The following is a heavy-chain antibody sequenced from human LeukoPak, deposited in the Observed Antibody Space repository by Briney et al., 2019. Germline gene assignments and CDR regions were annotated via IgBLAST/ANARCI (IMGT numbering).Heavy chain of an antibody. Sequence: PGGSLRLSCAASGFTFSSYAMSWVRQAPGKGLEWVSAISGSGGSTYYADSVKGRFTISRDNSKNTLYLQMNSLRAEDTAVYHCARDQGIYNHRIIDSWGQGTLVTVSS. D-gene: IGHD5-12*01. CDR1: GFTFSSYA. V-gene: IGHV3-23*01. CDR3: ARDQGIYNHRIIDS. CDR2: ISGSGGST. J-gene: IGHJ4*02.